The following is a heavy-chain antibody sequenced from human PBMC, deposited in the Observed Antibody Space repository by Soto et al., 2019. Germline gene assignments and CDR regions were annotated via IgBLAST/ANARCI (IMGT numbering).Heavy chain of an antibody. D-gene: IGHD3-10*01. CDR1: GGSISSYY. V-gene: IGHV4-59*12. CDR3: ARLKELLWFGAYYYGMDV. Sequence: PSETLSLTCTVSGGSISSYYWSWIRQPPGKGLEWIGYIYYSGSTNYNPSLKSRVTISVDKSKNQFSLKLSSVTAADTAVYYCARLKELLWFGAYYYGMDVWGQGTTVTVSS. J-gene: IGHJ6*02. CDR2: IYYSGST.